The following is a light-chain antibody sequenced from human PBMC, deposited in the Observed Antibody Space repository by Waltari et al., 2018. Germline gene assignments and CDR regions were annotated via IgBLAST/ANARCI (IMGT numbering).Light chain of an antibody. CDR1: QSVRRS. V-gene: IGKV3-20*01. Sequence: EIVLTQSPGTLSLSPGDRATLSCRASQSVRRSLTWYQKKPDQAPRLLIYDTSTRATGIPDRFSGSCSGTDFSLTISRHEPEDFAVYYCQEYGNLPATFGQGTKVEIK. J-gene: IGKJ1*01. CDR3: QEYGNLPAT. CDR2: DTS.